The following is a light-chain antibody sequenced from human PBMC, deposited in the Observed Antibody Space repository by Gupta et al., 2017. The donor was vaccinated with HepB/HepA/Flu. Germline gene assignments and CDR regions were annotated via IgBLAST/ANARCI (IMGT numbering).Light chain of an antibody. V-gene: IGKV1-33*01. J-gene: IGKJ1*01. CDR1: QDISIY. CDR2: DAS. Sequence: DIQMTQSPSSLSASVGDRVTITCQASQDISIYLNWYQQKPGKAPQLLIYDASNLETGVPLRFSGSGSGTDFTFTISSLQPEDIATYYCQQCEHLPRRTFGQGTKVEIK. CDR3: QQCEHLPRRT.